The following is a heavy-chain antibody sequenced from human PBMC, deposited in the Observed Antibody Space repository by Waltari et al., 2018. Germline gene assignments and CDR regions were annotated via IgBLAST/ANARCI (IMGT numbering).Heavy chain of an antibody. Sequence: QVQLQQWGAGLLQPSETLSLTCAVYGGSFSGYYWGWIRQPPGKGLEGFGGINHSGNTNHNPSLRRRLTMLLDTSKGQFSLKLNSVTAADTAVYYCVRLEDCTGPGGNCYSGDSFAMDVWGQGTTVTVSS. V-gene: IGHV4-34*02. J-gene: IGHJ6*02. CDR2: INHSGNT. D-gene: IGHD2-8*02. CDR1: GGSFSGYY. CDR3: VRLEDCTGPGGNCYSGDSFAMDV.